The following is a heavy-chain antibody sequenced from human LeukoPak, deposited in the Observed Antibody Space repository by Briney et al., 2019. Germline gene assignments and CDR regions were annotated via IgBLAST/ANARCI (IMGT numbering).Heavy chain of an antibody. CDR3: AKDAILSQDAFDI. D-gene: IGHD3-9*01. CDR1: GVTFSSYG. V-gene: IGHV3-30*18. J-gene: IGHJ3*02. Sequence: PGRSLRLSCAASGVTFSSYGMHWVRQAPGKGLEWGAVISYEGTNKYYPDSMKGRFTISRDNSRNTLFLQMDSLRAEDTAVYYCAKDAILSQDAFDIWGQGTMVTVSS. CDR2: ISYEGTNK.